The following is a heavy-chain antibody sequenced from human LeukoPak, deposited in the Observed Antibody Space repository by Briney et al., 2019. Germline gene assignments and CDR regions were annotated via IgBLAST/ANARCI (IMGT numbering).Heavy chain of an antibody. V-gene: IGHV3-20*01. J-gene: IGHJ6*03. CDR2: INWNGGST. CDR1: GFTFSSYS. D-gene: IGHD6-13*01. Sequence: GGPQRLSCAASGFTFSSYSMNWVRQAPGKGLEWVSGINWNGGSTGYADSVKGRFTISRDNAKNSLYLQMDSLRAEDTALYHCARGRIAAAGTKDDYYYYYMDVWGKGTTVTVSS. CDR3: ARGRIAAAGTKDDYYYYYMDV.